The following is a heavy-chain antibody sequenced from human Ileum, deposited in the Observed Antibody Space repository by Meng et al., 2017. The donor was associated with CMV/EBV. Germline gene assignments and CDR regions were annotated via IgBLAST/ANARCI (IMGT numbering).Heavy chain of an antibody. CDR1: GRSLSSYF. D-gene: IGHD5-24*01. V-gene: IGHV4-34*01. J-gene: IGHJ6*02. CDR2: INQSGSA. Sequence: SETLSLTCSVYGRSLSSYFWTWVRQPPGKGLEWIGEINQSGSANYNPSLKNRVTISVDTHENQFSLKLTSVTAADTAVYYCARRDTHYYYGLDVWGQGATVTVSS. CDR3: ARRDTHYYYGLDV.